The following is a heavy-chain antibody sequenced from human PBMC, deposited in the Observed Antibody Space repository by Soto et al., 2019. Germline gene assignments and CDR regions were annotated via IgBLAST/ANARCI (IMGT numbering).Heavy chain of an antibody. D-gene: IGHD5-12*01. CDR1: GGSISSYY. CDR3: ASYSGYDSFSRGVSLHAFDI. CDR2: IYYSGST. J-gene: IGHJ3*02. V-gene: IGHV4-59*08. Sequence: PSETLSLTCTVSGGSISSYYWSWIRQPPGKGQEWIGYIYYSGSTNYNPSLKSRVTISVDTSKNQFSLKLSSVTAADTAVYYCASYSGYDSFSRGVSLHAFDIWGQGTMVTVSS.